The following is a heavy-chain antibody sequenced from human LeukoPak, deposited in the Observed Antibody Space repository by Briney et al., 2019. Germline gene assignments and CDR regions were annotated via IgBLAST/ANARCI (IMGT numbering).Heavy chain of an antibody. CDR1: GGTFSSYA. D-gene: IGHD5-18*01. CDR2: IIPIFGTA. Sequence: SVTVSFKASGGTFSSYAISWVRQAPGQGLEWMGGIIPIFGTANYAQKFQGRVTITTDESTSTAYMELSSLRSEDTAVYYCARAPRWIQLWYYFDYWGQGTLVTVSS. V-gene: IGHV1-69*05. J-gene: IGHJ4*02. CDR3: ARAPRWIQLWYYFDY.